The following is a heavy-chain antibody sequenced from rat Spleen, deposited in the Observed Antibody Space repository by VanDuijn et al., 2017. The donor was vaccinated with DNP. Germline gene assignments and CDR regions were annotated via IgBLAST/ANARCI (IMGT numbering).Heavy chain of an antibody. CDR1: GFTFSSYW. D-gene: IGHD4-3*01. Sequence: EVQLVETGGGLVQPGRSLKLSCVASGFTFSSYWMFWVRQVPGKGLEWFASITSSGGDTYYPDSVKGRFTISRDNAKNTLYLQMNSLRSEDMATYYCVRWNSGHFDYWGQGVMVPVSS. CDR2: ITSSGGDT. CDR3: VRWNSGHFDY. J-gene: IGHJ2*01. V-gene: IGHV5-58*01.